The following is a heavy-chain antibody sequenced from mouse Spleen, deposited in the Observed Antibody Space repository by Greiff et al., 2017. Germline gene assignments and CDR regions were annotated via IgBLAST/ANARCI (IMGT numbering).Heavy chain of an antibody. V-gene: IGHV14-2*01. Sequence: LVESGAELVKPGASVKLSCTASGFNIKDYYMHWVKQRTEQGLEWIGRIDPEDGETKYAPKFQGKATITADTSSNTAYLQLSSLTSEDTAVYYCAMIYYGNYESSYYAMDYWGQGTSVTVSS. D-gene: IGHD2-1*01. CDR3: AMIYYGNYESSYYAMDY. CDR1: GFNIKDYY. CDR2: IDPEDGET. J-gene: IGHJ4*01.